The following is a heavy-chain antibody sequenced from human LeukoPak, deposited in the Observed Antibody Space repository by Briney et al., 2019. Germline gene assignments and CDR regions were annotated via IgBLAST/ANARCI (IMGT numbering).Heavy chain of an antibody. Sequence: PGGSLRLSCAASGFTFSSYGMHWVRQAPGKGLEWVAFIRYDGSNKYYADSVKGRFTISRDNSKNTLYLQMNSLRAEDTAVYYCAKERSLRPWPYYYGMDVWGQGTTVTVSS. V-gene: IGHV3-30*02. CDR1: GFTFSSYG. CDR2: IRYDGSNK. CDR3: AKERSLRPWPYYYGMDV. J-gene: IGHJ6*02.